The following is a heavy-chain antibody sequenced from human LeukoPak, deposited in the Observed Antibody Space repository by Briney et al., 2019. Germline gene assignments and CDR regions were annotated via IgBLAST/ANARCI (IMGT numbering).Heavy chain of an antibody. V-gene: IGHV3-7*04. CDR2: INQDGSAK. Sequence: GGSVRLSCTSSGFTFSRDWMRWARQAPGKGLEWVADINQDGSAKNYVDSVRGRFTISRDNAENSLYLQMSSLRAEDTAVYYCVKDGNWAFDIWGQGTMVTVSS. CDR1: GFTFSRDW. D-gene: IGHD1-1*01. J-gene: IGHJ3*02. CDR3: VKDGNWAFDI.